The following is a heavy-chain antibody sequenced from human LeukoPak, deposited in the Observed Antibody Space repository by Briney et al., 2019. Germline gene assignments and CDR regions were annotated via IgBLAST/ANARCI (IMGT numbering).Heavy chain of an antibody. CDR3: ASGSPFYGLDF. V-gene: IGHV4-34*01. CDR2: INHSGST. CDR1: GGSFSGYY. Sequence: PSETLSLTCAVYGGSFSGYYWSWIRQPPGKGLEWIGEINHSGSTNYNPSLKSRVTISVDTSKNQFSLKLSSVTAADTAVYYCASGSPFYGLDFWGQGTTVTVSS. J-gene: IGHJ6*02.